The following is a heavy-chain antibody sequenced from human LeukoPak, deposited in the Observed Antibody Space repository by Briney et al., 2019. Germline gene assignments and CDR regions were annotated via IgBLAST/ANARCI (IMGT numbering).Heavy chain of an antibody. CDR2: ISGSGGNT. D-gene: IGHD2-8*01. CDR1: GFTFSSYA. CDR3: AKVMDSLGYCTSGVCYRAIDF. Sequence: GGSLRLSCAASGFTFSSYAMSWVRQAPGKGLEWVSAISGSGGNTYYADSVKGRFTIARDNSKNTLYLQMNSLRAEDTAVYYCAKVMDSLGYCTSGVCYRAIDFWGQGTLVTVSS. J-gene: IGHJ4*02. V-gene: IGHV3-23*01.